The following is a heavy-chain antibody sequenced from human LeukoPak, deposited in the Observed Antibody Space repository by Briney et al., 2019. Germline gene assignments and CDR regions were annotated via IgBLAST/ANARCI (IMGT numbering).Heavy chain of an antibody. Sequence: SETLSLTCTVSGGSISSYYWSWIRQPPGKGLEWIGYIYYSGSTNYNPSLKSRVTISVDTSKNQFSLKLSSATAADTAVYYCARERANYDSSGYYYFDYWGQGTLVTVSS. V-gene: IGHV4-59*01. CDR1: GGSISSYY. CDR2: IYYSGST. CDR3: ARERANYDSSGYYYFDY. J-gene: IGHJ4*02. D-gene: IGHD3-22*01.